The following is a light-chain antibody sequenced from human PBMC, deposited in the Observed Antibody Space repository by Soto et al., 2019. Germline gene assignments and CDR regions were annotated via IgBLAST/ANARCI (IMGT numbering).Light chain of an antibody. CDR3: QQLRMYPST. CDR2: AAS. CDR1: QGISNY. Sequence: DIQMTHSPSCLSXXXGXXXXXXXXASQGISNYLAWYQQKPGKVPKLLIYAASTLQSGVPSRFSGSGSGTDFTLTISSLQPEDFATYYCQQLRMYPSTFGGGTKVGIK. V-gene: IGKV1-27*01. J-gene: IGKJ4*01.